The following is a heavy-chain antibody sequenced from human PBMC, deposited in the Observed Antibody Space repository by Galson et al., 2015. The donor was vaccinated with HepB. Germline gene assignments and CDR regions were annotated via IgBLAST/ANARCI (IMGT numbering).Heavy chain of an antibody. Sequence: CAISGDSVSSNSAAWSWIRQSPSRGLEWLGRAYCRSKWYNNYAVSVKSRITINPDTTKNQFSLQLNSVTPEDTAVYYCTRGDLEMTYWGQGTLVTVSS. D-gene: IGHD1-1*01. J-gene: IGHJ4*02. CDR3: TRGDLEMTY. CDR2: AYCRSKWYN. V-gene: IGHV6-1*01. CDR1: GDSVSSNSAA.